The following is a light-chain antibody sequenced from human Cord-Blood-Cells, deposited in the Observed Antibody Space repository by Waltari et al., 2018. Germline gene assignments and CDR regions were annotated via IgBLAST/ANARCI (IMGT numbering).Light chain of an antibody. CDR2: GKN. CDR1: SLRSYY. V-gene: IGLV3-19*01. J-gene: IGLJ2*01. Sequence: SSELTQDPAVSVALGQTVRITCQGDSLRSYYASWYQQKPGQAPVLVLYGKNNRPSGIPDRFSGSSSENTASLTITGAQAEDEADYYGNSRDSSGNHVVFGGVTKLTVL. CDR3: NSRDSSGNHVV.